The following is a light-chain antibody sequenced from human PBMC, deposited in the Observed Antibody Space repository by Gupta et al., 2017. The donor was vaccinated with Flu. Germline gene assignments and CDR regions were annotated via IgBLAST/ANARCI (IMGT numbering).Light chain of an antibody. CDR1: RSNIGNNY. CDR2: DNN. V-gene: IGLV1-51*01. J-gene: IGLJ1*01. Sequence: QSVLTQPPSVSAAPGQKVTISCSGSRSNIGNNYVSWYQQLPGTAPKVLIYDNNNRPAGIPDRCSGSKSGTSAPLAITVLQTGDEADYYCGAWDSSLSAFVFGTGTKVTVL. CDR3: GAWDSSLSAFV.